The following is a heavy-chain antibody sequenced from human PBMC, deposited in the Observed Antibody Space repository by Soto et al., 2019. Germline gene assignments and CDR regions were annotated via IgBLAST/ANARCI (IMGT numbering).Heavy chain of an antibody. Sequence: SVKVSCKASGGTFSSYAISWVRQAPGQGLEWMGGIIPIFGTANYAQKLQGRVTMTTDTSTSTAYMELRSLRSDDTAVYYCARDLDIDGFDPWGQGTLVTVSS. CDR2: IIPIFGTA. CDR3: ARDLDIDGFDP. D-gene: IGHD5-12*01. CDR1: GGTFSSYA. V-gene: IGHV1-69*05. J-gene: IGHJ5*02.